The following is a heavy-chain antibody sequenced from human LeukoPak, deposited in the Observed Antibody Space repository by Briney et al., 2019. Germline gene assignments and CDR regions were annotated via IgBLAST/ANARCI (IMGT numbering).Heavy chain of an antibody. CDR2: IKQDGSEK. V-gene: IGHV3-7*01. J-gene: IGHJ4*02. CDR3: ARRGWFGESFPANY. CDR1: GFTFSDFW. D-gene: IGHD3-10*01. Sequence: GGSLRLSCAASGFTFSDFWMTWARQAPGKGLEWVANIKQDGSEKYYVDSVRGRFTISRDNAKNSLYLQMNSLRAEDTAVYYCARRGWFGESFPANYWGQGTLVTVSS.